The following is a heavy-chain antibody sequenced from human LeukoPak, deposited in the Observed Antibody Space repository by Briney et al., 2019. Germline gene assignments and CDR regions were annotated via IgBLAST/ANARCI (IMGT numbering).Heavy chain of an antibody. CDR2: INHSGST. CDR3: GRGSGSPLYYYYGMDV. V-gene: IGHV4-34*01. D-gene: IGHD3-10*01. CDR1: GGSFSGYY. J-gene: IGHJ6*04. Sequence: SESLSLTCAVYGGSFSGYYWSWIRQPPGKGLEWIGEINHSGSTNYNPSLKSRVTISVDTSKNQFSLKLSSVTAADTAVYYCGRGSGSPLYYYYGMDVWGKGTTVTVSS.